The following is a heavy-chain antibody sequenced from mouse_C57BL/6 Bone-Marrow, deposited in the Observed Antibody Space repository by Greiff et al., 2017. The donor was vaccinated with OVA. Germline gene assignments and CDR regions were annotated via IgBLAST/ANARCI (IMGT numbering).Heavy chain of an antibody. CDR2: IAPENGGT. CDR1: GYTFTDYE. CDR3: TRGDINDYAMDY. V-gene: IGHV1-15*01. J-gene: IGHJ4*01. D-gene: IGHD1-1*01. Sequence: QVQLQQSGAALVRPGASVTLSCKASGYTFTDYEMHWVKQTPVHGLEWIGAIAPENGGTAYNQKFKGKAILTADKSSSTAYMELRSLTSEDSAVYYCTRGDINDYAMDYWGQGTAVTVSS.